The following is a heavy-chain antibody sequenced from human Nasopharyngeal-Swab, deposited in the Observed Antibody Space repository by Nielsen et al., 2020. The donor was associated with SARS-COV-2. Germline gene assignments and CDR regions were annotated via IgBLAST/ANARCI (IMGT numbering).Heavy chain of an antibody. J-gene: IGHJ4*02. CDR2: ISWNSGSI. CDR3: AKGDGFGATTASFDY. D-gene: IGHD3-10*01. Sequence: LSLTCAASGFTFDDYAMHWVRQAPGKGLECVSGISWNSGSIGYADSVKGRFTISRDNAKNSLYLQMNSLRAEDTALYYCAKGDGFGATTASFDYWGQGTLVTVSS. V-gene: IGHV3-9*01. CDR1: GFTFDDYA.